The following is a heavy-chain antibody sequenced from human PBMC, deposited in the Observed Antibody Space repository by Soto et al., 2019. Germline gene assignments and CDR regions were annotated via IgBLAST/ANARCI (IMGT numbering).Heavy chain of an antibody. V-gene: IGHV3-33*01. Sequence: QVQLVESGGGVVQPGRSLRLSCAASGFTFSSYGMHWVRQAPGKGLEWVAVIWYDGSNKYYADSVKGRFTISRDNSKNTLYLQMNSLRAEDTAVYYCARVQGSEAGVLYGGNQPYYYYGMDVWGQGTTVTVSS. J-gene: IGHJ6*02. CDR3: ARVQGSEAGVLYGGNQPYYYYGMDV. D-gene: IGHD4-17*01. CDR2: IWYDGSNK. CDR1: GFTFSSYG.